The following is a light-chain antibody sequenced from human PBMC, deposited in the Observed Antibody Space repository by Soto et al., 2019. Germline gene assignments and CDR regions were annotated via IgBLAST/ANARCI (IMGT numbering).Light chain of an antibody. V-gene: IGKV1-5*01. Sequence: DIQMTQSPATLSASVGDGVTISCRASQSNSRWLAWYQQKPGRAPKLLIYDASRLVSGVPSTFSGNGSGTDFTLTISSLQPEDSATYYCRQYNTYSWTFGQGTKDEIK. CDR3: RQYNTYSWT. CDR2: DAS. CDR1: QSNSRW. J-gene: IGKJ1*01.